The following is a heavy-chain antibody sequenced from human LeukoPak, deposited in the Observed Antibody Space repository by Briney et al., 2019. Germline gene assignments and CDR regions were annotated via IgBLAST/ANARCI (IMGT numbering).Heavy chain of an antibody. V-gene: IGHV4-59*12. D-gene: IGHD6-19*01. CDR3: ARDPSSGWIFDAFDI. CDR1: GGSINSYY. Sequence: SETLSLTCTVSGGSINSYYWSWIRQPPGKGLEWIGNIYYSGSTYYNPSLKSRVTISVDTSKNQFSLKLSSVTAADTAMYYCARDPSSGWIFDAFDIWGQGTMVTVSS. CDR2: IYYSGST. J-gene: IGHJ3*02.